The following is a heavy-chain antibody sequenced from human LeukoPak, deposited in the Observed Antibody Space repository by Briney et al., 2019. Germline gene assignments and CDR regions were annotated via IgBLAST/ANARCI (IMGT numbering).Heavy chain of an antibody. J-gene: IGHJ4*02. CDR3: ARDFKDSTYYNFDC. V-gene: IGHV3-11*01. CDR1: GFSFSDYY. D-gene: IGHD2/OR15-2a*01. Sequence: GGSLRLSCAASGFSFSDYYMSWIRQAPGKGLEWVAYISGSGRTIYYADSVKGRFTISRDNAKNSLYLQMNSLRADDTAVYYCARDFKDSTYYNFDCWGQGTLVTVSS. CDR2: ISGSGRTI.